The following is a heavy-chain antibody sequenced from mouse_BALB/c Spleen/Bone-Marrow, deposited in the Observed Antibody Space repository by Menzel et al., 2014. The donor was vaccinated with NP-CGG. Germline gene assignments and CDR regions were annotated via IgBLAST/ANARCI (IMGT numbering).Heavy chain of an antibody. CDR2: IYPGNVNT. V-gene: IGHV1S56*01. CDR3: ARYGSSYYFDY. J-gene: IGHJ2*01. Sequence: VKLMESGPELVKPGASVRISCKASGYTFTSYYIHWVKQRPGQGLEWIGWIYPGNVNTKYNEKFKGKATLTADKSSGTAYMQLSSLTSEDSAVYFCARYGSSYYFDYWGQGTTLTVSS. D-gene: IGHD1-1*01. CDR1: GYTFTSYY.